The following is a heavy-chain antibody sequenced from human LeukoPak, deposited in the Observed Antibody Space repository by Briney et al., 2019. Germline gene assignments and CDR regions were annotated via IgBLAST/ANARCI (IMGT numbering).Heavy chain of an antibody. Sequence: PGGSLRLSCAASGFTFSSYSMTWVRQAPGKGLEWVSSISSSSSYIYYADSVKGRFTISRDNAKNSLYLQMNSLRAEDTAVYYCARVTYYGSSGHPFDYWGQGTLVTVSS. J-gene: IGHJ4*02. D-gene: IGHD3-22*01. V-gene: IGHV3-21*01. CDR3: ARVTYYGSSGHPFDY. CDR2: ISSSSSYI. CDR1: GFTFSSYS.